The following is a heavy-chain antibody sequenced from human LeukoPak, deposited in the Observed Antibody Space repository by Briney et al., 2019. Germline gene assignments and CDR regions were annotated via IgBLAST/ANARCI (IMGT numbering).Heavy chain of an antibody. CDR1: RFTVSSNY. D-gene: IGHD2-15*01. CDR3: AGGYCSGGSCIDAFDI. Sequence: PGGSLRLSCAASRFTVSSNYMSWVRQAPGKGLEWVSVIYSGGSTYYAGSVKGRFTISRDNSKNTLYLQMNSLRAEDTAVYYCAGGYCSGGSCIDAFDIWGQGTMVTVSS. CDR2: IYSGGST. J-gene: IGHJ3*02. V-gene: IGHV3-66*01.